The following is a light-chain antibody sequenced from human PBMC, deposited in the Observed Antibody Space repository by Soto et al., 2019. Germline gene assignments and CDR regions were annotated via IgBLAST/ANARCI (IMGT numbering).Light chain of an antibody. CDR3: GSRESSLSAYV. Sequence: QSVLTHLPSVSAAPGQKVTISCAGSSSNIGGNSVSWYQQLPGTAPKLLIYDDNKRPSGIPDRFSGSKSGTSATLGITGFQTGDAAEYYCGSRESSLSAYVFGTGTNVTV. CDR2: DDN. J-gene: IGLJ1*01. CDR1: SSNIGGNS. V-gene: IGLV1-51*01.